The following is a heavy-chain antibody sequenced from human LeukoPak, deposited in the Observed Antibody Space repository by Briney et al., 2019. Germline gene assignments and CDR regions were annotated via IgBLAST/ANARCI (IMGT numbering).Heavy chain of an antibody. Sequence: PGGSLRLSCAASGFTVSSNYMSWVRQAPGKGLEWVSVIYSGGSTYYADSVKGRFTISRDNSKNTLYLQMNSLRAEDMAVYYCARVWYDILTGYVDYWGQGTLVTVSS. CDR3: ARVWYDILTGYVDY. D-gene: IGHD3-9*01. CDR1: GFTVSSNY. CDR2: IYSGGST. J-gene: IGHJ4*02. V-gene: IGHV3-53*01.